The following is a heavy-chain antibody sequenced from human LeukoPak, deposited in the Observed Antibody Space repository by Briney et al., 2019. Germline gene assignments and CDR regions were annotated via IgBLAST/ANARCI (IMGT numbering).Heavy chain of an antibody. J-gene: IGHJ6*02. Sequence: ASVKVSCKASGYTFTSYYMHWVRQAPGQGLEWMGIINPSGGSTSYAQKFQGRVTMTRDTSTSTVYMELSSLRSEDTAVYYCARDAPGYIAVAGTGGHYYGMDVWGQGTAVTVSS. CDR1: GYTFTSYY. CDR2: INPSGGST. V-gene: IGHV1-46*01. CDR3: ARDAPGYIAVAGTGGHYYGMDV. D-gene: IGHD6-19*01.